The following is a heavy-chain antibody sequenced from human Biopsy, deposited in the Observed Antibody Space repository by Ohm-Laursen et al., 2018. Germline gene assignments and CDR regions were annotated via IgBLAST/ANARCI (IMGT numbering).Heavy chain of an antibody. Sequence: SDTLSLTCTVSGESMGTYYWRWIRQPPGKVMEWVASIYYSGTTHKNPSLKSRVTISVDTSQGLLSLDLSSVTAAATAVYYCARVRGGFLEWFDYWGQGTLVTGSS. V-gene: IGHV4-59*07. CDR3: ARVRGGFLEWFDY. J-gene: IGHJ5*01. CDR2: IYYSGTT. CDR1: GESMGTYY. D-gene: IGHD3-3*01.